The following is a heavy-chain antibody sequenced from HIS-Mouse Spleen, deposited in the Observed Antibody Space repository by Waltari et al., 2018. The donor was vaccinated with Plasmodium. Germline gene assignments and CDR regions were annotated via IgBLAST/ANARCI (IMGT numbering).Heavy chain of an antibody. V-gene: IGHV4-39*07. Sequence: QLQLQESGPGLVKPSETLSLTCTVSGGSISSSSYYWGWIRQPPGKGLEWIGSIYYSGRTYYNPSLNSRVTISVDTSTNQFSLELSSVTAADTAVYYCARDRITGTSYFDYWGQGTLVTVSS. J-gene: IGHJ4*02. CDR3: ARDRITGTSYFDY. CDR1: GGSISSSSYY. D-gene: IGHD1-7*01. CDR2: IYYSGRT.